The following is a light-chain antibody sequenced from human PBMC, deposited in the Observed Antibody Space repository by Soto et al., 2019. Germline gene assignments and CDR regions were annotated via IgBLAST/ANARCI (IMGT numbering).Light chain of an antibody. CDR2: DAS. Sequence: DIQMTQSPSTLSASVGDRVTITCRASQSIRSGLAWYQQKPGKAPKLLIYDASSLESGVPSRFSGSGSGTEFTLTISSLQPDDFATYYCQQYNSYSRTFGQGTKVEIK. CDR1: QSIRSG. CDR3: QQYNSYSRT. J-gene: IGKJ1*01. V-gene: IGKV1-5*01.